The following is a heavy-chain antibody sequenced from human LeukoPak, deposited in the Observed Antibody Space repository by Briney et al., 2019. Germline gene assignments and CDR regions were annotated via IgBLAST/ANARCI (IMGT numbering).Heavy chain of an antibody. D-gene: IGHD5-24*01. V-gene: IGHV3-30*03. CDR3: ARLDASRRDGYNSNYFDY. Sequence: GGSLRLSCAASGFTFSYYGIHWVRQAPGERLESVAVISYDGSDKYYLDSVKGRFTISRDNSKNMVYLQMNSLRVEDTAVYYCARLDASRRDGYNSNYFDYWGQGTLVTVSS. CDR2: ISYDGSDK. J-gene: IGHJ4*02. CDR1: GFTFSYYG.